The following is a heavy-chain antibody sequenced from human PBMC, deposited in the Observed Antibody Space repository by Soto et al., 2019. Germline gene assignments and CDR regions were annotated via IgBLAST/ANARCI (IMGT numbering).Heavy chain of an antibody. CDR2: IFYTGST. Sequence: QLQLQESGPGLVKPSETLSLTCTVSGGSISSSAYYWGWIRQPPGKGLEWIGNIFYTGSTYYNPYLKSRVIISVDTSKNQFSLKLSSVTAADTAVYYCARISNYYGSGSPRYYFDYWGQGTLVTVSS. D-gene: IGHD3-10*01. V-gene: IGHV4-39*01. CDR3: ARISNYYGSGSPRYYFDY. J-gene: IGHJ4*02. CDR1: GGSISSSAYY.